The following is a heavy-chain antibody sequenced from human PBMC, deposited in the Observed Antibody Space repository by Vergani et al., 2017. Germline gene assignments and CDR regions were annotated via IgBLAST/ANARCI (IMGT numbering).Heavy chain of an antibody. D-gene: IGHD3-10*01. J-gene: IGHJ5*02. CDR2: INPSGGST. V-gene: IGHV1-46*01. CDR3: ARDQPPIFTMVRGRFDP. CDR1: GYTFTSYY. Sequence: QVQLVQSGAEVKKPGASVKVSCKASGYTFTSYYMHWVRQAPGQGLEWMGIINPSGGSTSYAQKFQGRVTMTRDTSTSTVYMELSSLRSEDTAVYYCARDQPPIFTMVRGRFDPWGQGTLVTVSS.